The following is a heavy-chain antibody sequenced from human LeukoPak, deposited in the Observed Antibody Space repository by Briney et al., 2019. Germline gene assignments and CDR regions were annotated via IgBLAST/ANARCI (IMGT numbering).Heavy chain of an antibody. CDR1: GGSIISYGYY. D-gene: IGHD6-19*01. J-gene: IGHJ3*02. Sequence: PSETLSLTCTVSGGSIISYGYYWSWIRQPPGKGLEWIGEINHSGSTNYNPSLKSRVTISVDTSKNQFSLKLSSVTAADTAVYYCARGFGQWLVIDAFDIWGQGTMVTVSS. CDR2: INHSGST. CDR3: ARGFGQWLVIDAFDI. V-gene: IGHV4-34*01.